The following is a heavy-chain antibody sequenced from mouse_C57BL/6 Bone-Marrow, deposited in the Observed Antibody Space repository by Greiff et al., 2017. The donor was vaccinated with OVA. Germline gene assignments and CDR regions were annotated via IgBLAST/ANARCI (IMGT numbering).Heavy chain of an antibody. V-gene: IGHV1-7*01. CDR2: INPSSGYT. D-gene: IGHD1-1*01. CDR1: GYTFTSYW. Sequence: VQLQQSGAELVKPGASVKLSCKASGYTFTSYWMHWVKQRPGQGLEWIGYINPSSGYTKYNQKFKDTATLTADKSSSTAYMQLSSLTYEDSSVYYCARGITGFADWGQGTLVTVSA. J-gene: IGHJ3*01. CDR3: ARGITGFAD.